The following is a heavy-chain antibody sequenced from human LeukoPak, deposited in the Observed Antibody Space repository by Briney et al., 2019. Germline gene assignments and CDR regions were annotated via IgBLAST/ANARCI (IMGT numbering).Heavy chain of an antibody. Sequence: GGSLRLFCAASGFTVSSNYMSWVRQAPGKGLEWGSVIYSGGSTYYADSVKGRFTISRDNSKNTLYLQMNSLRAEDTAVYYCARGRLYSSSWDYWGQGTLVTVSS. CDR2: IYSGGST. J-gene: IGHJ4*02. CDR1: GFTVSSNY. D-gene: IGHD6-6*01. V-gene: IGHV3-66*01. CDR3: ARGRLYSSSWDY.